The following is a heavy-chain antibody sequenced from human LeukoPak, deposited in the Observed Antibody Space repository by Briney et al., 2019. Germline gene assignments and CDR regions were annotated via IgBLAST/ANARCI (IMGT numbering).Heavy chain of an antibody. J-gene: IGHJ4*02. CDR2: ISSSSSTI. Sequence: YISSSSSTIYYADSVKGRFTISRDNAKNSLYLQMNSLRAEDTAVYYCARENSGTKPYFDYWGQGTLVTVSS. CDR3: ARENSGTKPYFDY. D-gene: IGHD1-26*01. V-gene: IGHV3-48*04.